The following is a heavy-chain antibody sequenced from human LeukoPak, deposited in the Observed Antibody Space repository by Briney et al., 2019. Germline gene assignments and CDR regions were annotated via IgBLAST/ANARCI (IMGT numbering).Heavy chain of an antibody. CDR3: AKGRLAITFGGVIAPFDY. CDR1: GFTFSSYA. D-gene: IGHD3-16*02. CDR2: ISGSGGST. Sequence: GSLRLSCAASGFTFSSYAMSWVRQAPGKRLEWVSAISGSGGSTYYADSVKGRFTISRDNSKNTLYLQMNSLRAEDTAVYYCAKGRLAITFGGVIAPFDYWGQGTLVTVSS. V-gene: IGHV3-23*01. J-gene: IGHJ4*02.